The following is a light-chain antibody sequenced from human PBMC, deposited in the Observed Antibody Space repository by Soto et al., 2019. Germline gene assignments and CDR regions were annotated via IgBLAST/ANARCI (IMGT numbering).Light chain of an antibody. CDR2: DDS. CDR1: NIGSKS. Sequence: SYELTQPPSVSVAPGQTARITCGGNNIGSKSVHWYQQKPGQAPVLVVYDDSDRPSGIPEGFSGSNSGNTATLTISRVEAGDEADYYCQVWDSSSDHRFGTGTKLTVL. J-gene: IGLJ1*01. V-gene: IGLV3-21*02. CDR3: QVWDSSSDHR.